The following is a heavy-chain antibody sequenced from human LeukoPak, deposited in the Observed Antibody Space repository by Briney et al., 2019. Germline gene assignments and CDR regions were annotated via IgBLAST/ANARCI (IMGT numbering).Heavy chain of an antibody. Sequence: GGSLRLSCAASGFTFSSYSMNWVRQAPGKGLEWVSSISSSSSYIYYADSVKGRFTISRDNAKNSLYLQMNSQRAEDTAVYYCARADSYGDSDWFDPWGQGTLVTVSS. CDR2: ISSSSSYI. J-gene: IGHJ5*02. CDR1: GFTFSSYS. D-gene: IGHD4-17*01. CDR3: ARADSYGDSDWFDP. V-gene: IGHV3-21*01.